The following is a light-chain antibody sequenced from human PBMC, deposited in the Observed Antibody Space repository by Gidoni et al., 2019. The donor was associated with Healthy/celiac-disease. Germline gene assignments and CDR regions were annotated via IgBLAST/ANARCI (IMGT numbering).Light chain of an antibody. CDR1: SSDVGGYHY. V-gene: IGLV2-14*03. CDR2: DVS. CDR3: SSYTSSSPVV. J-gene: IGLJ2*01. Sequence: QSALTQPASVSGSPGQSNTIPCTGTSSDVGGYHYVSWYQQPPGKAPKLLIYDVSNRPSGVSNRFSGSKSGNTASLTISGLQAEDAADYYCSSYTSSSPVVFGGGTKLTVL.